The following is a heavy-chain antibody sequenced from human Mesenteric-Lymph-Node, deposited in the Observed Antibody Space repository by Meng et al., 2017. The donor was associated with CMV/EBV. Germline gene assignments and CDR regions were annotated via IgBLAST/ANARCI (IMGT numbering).Heavy chain of an antibody. CDR2: ISYDGSNK. V-gene: IGHV3-30*19. CDR3: ARASQTDAFDI. J-gene: IGHJ3*02. CDR1: GFTFSNYD. Sequence: GGSLRLSCAASGFTFSNYDMHWVRQAPGKGLEWVAVISYDGSNKYYADSVKGRFTISRDNSKNTLYLQMNSLRAEDTAVYYCARASQTDAFDIWGQGTMVAVSS.